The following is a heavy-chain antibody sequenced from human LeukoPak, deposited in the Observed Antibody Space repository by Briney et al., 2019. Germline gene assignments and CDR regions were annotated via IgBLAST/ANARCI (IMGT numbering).Heavy chain of an antibody. CDR3: ARGALYCSSTSCSNNWFDP. D-gene: IGHD2-2*01. CDR2: INHSGST. Sequence: SETLSLTCAVYGGSFSGYYWSWLSQPPGKGLEWIGEINHSGSTNYNPSLKSRVTISVDTSKNQFSLKLSSVTAADTAVYYCARGALYCSSTSCSNNWFDPWGQGTLVTVSS. CDR1: GGSFSGYY. V-gene: IGHV4-34*01. J-gene: IGHJ5*02.